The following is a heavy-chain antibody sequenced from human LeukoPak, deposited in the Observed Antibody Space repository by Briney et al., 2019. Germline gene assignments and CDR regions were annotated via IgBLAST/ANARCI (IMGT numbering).Heavy chain of an antibody. CDR3: ASLPRPDY. V-gene: IGHV3-30*03. Sequence: GGSLRLSCAASGFTFSSYGMHWVRQAPGKGLEWVAVISYDGSNKYYADSVKGRFTISRDNSKNTLYLQMNSLRAEDTAVYYCASLPRPDYWGQGTLVTVSS. CDR1: GFTFSSYG. D-gene: IGHD1-1*01. CDR2: ISYDGSNK. J-gene: IGHJ4*02.